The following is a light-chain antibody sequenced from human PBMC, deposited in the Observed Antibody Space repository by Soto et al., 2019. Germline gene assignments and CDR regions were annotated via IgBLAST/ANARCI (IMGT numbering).Light chain of an antibody. CDR3: QQYNNWPPWT. CDR2: GAS. Sequence: EIVMTQSPATLFVSPGERATLSCRASQTISSDLAWYQQKPGQPPRLLIYGASTRATGIPARFSGGGSGTEFTLTISSLQSEDFAVYYCQQYNNWPPWTFGQGTRVDI. CDR1: QTISSD. J-gene: IGKJ1*01. V-gene: IGKV3-15*01.